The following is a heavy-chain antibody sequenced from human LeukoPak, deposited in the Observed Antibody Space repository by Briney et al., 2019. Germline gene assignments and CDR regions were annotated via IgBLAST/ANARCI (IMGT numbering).Heavy chain of an antibody. V-gene: IGHV3-23*01. Sequence: GGSLRLSCAASGFSFSIYGMNWVRQAPGKGLEWVSAISGSGGSTYYADSVKGRFTISRDNSKNTLYLQMNSLRAEDTAVYYCAKDRPIAAAAYFDYWGQGTLVTVSS. CDR1: GFSFSIYG. D-gene: IGHD6-13*01. CDR2: ISGSGGST. J-gene: IGHJ4*02. CDR3: AKDRPIAAAAYFDY.